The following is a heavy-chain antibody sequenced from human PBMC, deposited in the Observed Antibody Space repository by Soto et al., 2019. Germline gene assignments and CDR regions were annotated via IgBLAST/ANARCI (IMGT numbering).Heavy chain of an antibody. J-gene: IGHJ4*02. CDR1: GFTFSSYA. CDR2: ISGSAGST. CDR3: VKRPGYFDWLLYYFDY. V-gene: IGHV3-23*01. Sequence: GGSLRLSCAASGFTFSSYAMSWVRQAPGKGLEWFSAISGSAGSTYYADSVKGRFTISRDNSKNTLYLQMTSLRAEDMAVYYCVKRPGYFDWLLYYFDYWGQGTLVTVSS. D-gene: IGHD3-9*01.